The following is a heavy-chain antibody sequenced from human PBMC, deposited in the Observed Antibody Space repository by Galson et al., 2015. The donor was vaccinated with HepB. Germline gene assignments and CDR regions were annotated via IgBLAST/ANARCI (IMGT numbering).Heavy chain of an antibody. J-gene: IGHJ5*02. Sequence: SLRLSCAASGFTVSSNYMSWVRRAPGKGLEWVSVIYSGGNTYYADSAKGRFTISRDNFKNTLYLQMNSLRAEDTAVYYCARGYCGGGSCNWFDPWGQGTLVTVSS. D-gene: IGHD2-15*01. CDR1: GFTVSSNY. V-gene: IGHV3-53*01. CDR3: ARGYCGGGSCNWFDP. CDR2: IYSGGNT.